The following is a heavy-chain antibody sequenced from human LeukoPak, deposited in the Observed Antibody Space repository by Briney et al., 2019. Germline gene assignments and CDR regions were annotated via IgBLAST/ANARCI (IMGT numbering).Heavy chain of an antibody. CDR3: AKDQRHYGSGSPHYYFDY. Sequence: GGSLRLSCAASGFTFSSYGMHWVRQAPGKGLEWVAVISYDGSNKYYADSVKGRFTISRDNSKNTLYLQMNSLRAEDTAVYYCAKDQRHYGSGSPHYYFDYWGQETLVTVSS. J-gene: IGHJ4*02. D-gene: IGHD3-10*01. CDR2: ISYDGSNK. V-gene: IGHV3-30*18. CDR1: GFTFSSYG.